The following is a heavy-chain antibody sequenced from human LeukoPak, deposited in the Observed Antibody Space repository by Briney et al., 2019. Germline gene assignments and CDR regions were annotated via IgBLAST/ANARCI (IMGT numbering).Heavy chain of an antibody. D-gene: IGHD6-6*01. J-gene: IGHJ4*02. V-gene: IGHV4-39*07. CDR3: AKGTMAVRPDYFDY. Sequence: PSETLSLTCTVSGGSISSSSYYWGWIRQPPGKGLEWIGSIYYSGSTYYNPSLKSRVTISVDTSKNQFSLKLSSVTAADTAVYHCAKGTMAVRPDYFDYWGQGTLVTVSS. CDR2: IYYSGST. CDR1: GGSISSSSYY.